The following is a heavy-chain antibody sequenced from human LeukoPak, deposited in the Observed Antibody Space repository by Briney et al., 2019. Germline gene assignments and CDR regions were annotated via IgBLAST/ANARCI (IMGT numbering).Heavy chain of an antibody. CDR1: GFISSSYA. V-gene: IGHV3-23*01. J-gene: IGHJ1*01. Sequence: GGSLRPSCAASGFISSSYAMSWVRQAPGKGLEWVSAISGSGGTTHYADYVKGRFTISRDNSENTLFLQMDSLRGEDTAVYYCAKRVVVGATSPYSDFQHWGQGTLVTVSS. D-gene: IGHD1-26*01. CDR3: AKRVVVGATSPYSDFQH. CDR2: ISGSGGTT.